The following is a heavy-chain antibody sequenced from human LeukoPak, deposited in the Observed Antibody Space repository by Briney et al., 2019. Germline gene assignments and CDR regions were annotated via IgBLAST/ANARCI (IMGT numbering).Heavy chain of an antibody. D-gene: IGHD3-22*01. CDR3: ARAPPYYYDTTGSYYFDY. Sequence: PGGSLRLSCAASEFTFSSHSMNWVRQAPGKGLEWVSSISSSGTYIYYADSVKGRFTISRDNAKNSLYLQMNSLRAEDTAAYYRARAPPYYYDTTGSYYFDYWGQGTLVTVSS. CDR1: EFTFSSHS. J-gene: IGHJ4*02. V-gene: IGHV3-21*01. CDR2: ISSSGTYI.